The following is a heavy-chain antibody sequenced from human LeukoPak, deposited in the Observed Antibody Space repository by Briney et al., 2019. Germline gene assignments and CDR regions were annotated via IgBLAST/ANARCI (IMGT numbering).Heavy chain of an antibody. CDR3: ATAGYCSSTSCYWGYYYYYMDV. CDR1: GGSFSGYY. D-gene: IGHD2-2*01. Sequence: PSETLSLTCAVYGGSFSGYYWSWLRQPPGKGLEWIGEINHSGSTNYNPSLKSRVTISVDTSKNQFSLKLSSVTAADTAVYYCATAGYCSSTSCYWGYYYYYMDVWGKGTTVTVSS. CDR2: INHSGST. V-gene: IGHV4-34*01. J-gene: IGHJ6*03.